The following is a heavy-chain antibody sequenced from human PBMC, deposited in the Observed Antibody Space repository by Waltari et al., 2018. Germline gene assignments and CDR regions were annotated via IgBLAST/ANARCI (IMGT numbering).Heavy chain of an antibody. D-gene: IGHD4-17*01. J-gene: IGHJ3*02. V-gene: IGHV1-69*02. CDR2: IIPILGIA. Sequence: QVQLVQSGAEVKKPGSSVKVSCKASGGTFSSYTISWVRQAPGQGLEWMGRIIPILGIANYAQKFQGRVTITADKSTSTAYMELSSLRSEDTAVYYCARGGVTTIVFDIWGQGTMVTVSS. CDR3: ARGGVTTIVFDI. CDR1: GGTFSSYT.